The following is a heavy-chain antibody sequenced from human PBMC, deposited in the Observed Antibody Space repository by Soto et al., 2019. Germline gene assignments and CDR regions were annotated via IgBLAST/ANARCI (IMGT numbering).Heavy chain of an antibody. Sequence: GGSLRLSCAASGFTFSSYSMNWVRQAPGKGLEWVSYISSSSSTIYYADSVKGRFTISRDNAKNSLYLQMNSLRAEDTAVYYCARDVGRLLRYFDWPDWGQGTLVTVSS. CDR1: GFTFSSYS. CDR2: ISSSSSTI. D-gene: IGHD3-9*01. CDR3: ARDVGRLLRYFDWPD. V-gene: IGHV3-48*01. J-gene: IGHJ4*02.